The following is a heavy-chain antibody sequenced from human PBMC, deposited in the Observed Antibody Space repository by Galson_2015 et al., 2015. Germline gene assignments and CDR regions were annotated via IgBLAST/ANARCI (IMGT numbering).Heavy chain of an antibody. CDR1: GDAFTDYD. D-gene: IGHD6-19*01. Sequence: AAKAPCRTAGDAFTDYDRHCWRQAPGQGPEWMGRIKSNSGGANYAQKFQGRVAMTRGTSISTAYIELSSLTFDDTAVYYCAGVAYRVAHDIAMAGTSNRWHFDVWGRGTLVTVSS. CDR2: IKSNSGGA. J-gene: IGHJ2*01. V-gene: IGHV1-2*06. CDR3: AGVAYRVAHDIAMAGTSNRWHFDV.